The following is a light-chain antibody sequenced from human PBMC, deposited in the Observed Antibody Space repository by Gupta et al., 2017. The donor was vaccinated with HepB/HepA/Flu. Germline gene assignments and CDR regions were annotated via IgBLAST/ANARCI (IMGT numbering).Light chain of an antibody. V-gene: IGLV3-1*01. CDR1: ELGDKY. Sequence: SYELTQPPSVSASPGQTASITCSGDELGDKYACWYQQKPGQSPVLVIYHDSKRPSGIPERFSGSNSGNTATLTITGTQAVDEADYYCQAWASSTACYVFGGGTKITVL. J-gene: IGLJ1*01. CDR3: QAWASSTACYV. CDR2: HDS.